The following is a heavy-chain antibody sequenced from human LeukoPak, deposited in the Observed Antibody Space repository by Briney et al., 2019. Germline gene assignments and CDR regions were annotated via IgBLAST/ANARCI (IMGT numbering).Heavy chain of an antibody. J-gene: IGHJ6*02. Sequence: ASVKVSCKASGYTFTSYYMHWVRQAPGQGLEWMGIINPSGGSTSYAQKFQGRVTMTRDTSTSTVYMELSSLRSEDTAVYYCAREGNCGGDCYYYYGMDAWGQGTTVTVSS. CDR1: GYTFTSYY. CDR2: INPSGGST. D-gene: IGHD2-21*02. V-gene: IGHV1-46*01. CDR3: AREGNCGGDCYYYYGMDA.